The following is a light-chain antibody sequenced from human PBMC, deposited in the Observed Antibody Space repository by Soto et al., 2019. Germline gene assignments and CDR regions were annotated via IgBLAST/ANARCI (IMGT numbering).Light chain of an antibody. V-gene: IGKV2-30*01. CDR2: KVS. J-gene: IGKJ5*01. Sequence: DVVMTQSPLSLPVTLGQPSSISCSSMRGLVYSDGDIYLSWFQQGPGQSPRRLIYKVSNQDSGVPDRFSGSGSGTDFTLKISRVEAEDVGVYYCMQGSHSPITFGQRTRLEIK. CDR3: MQGSHSPIT. CDR1: RGLVYSDGDIY.